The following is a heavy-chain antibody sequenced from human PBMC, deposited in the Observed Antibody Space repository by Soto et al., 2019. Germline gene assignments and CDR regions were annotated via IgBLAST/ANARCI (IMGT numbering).Heavy chain of an antibody. CDR1: GDTFNSYV. J-gene: IGHJ4*02. Sequence: QVQLVQSGAEVKRPGSSVKVSYESSGDTFNSYVISWVRQAPGQGLEWMGGIIPIIGVTHYAQKFQGRVTISALSSTGTAYMELTNLGFEDTALYYCARESLGAKGADHWGQGTLVTVSS. CDR3: ARESLGAKGADH. V-gene: IGHV1-69*17. D-gene: IGHD3-16*01. CDR2: IIPIIGVT.